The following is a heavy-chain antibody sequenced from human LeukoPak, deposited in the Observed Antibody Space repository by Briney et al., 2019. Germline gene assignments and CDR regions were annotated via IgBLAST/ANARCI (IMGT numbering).Heavy chain of an antibody. V-gene: IGHV4-30-4*01. CDR3: ARSTITMVRGVIIPNWFDP. CDR2: IYYSGST. Sequence: SQTLSLTCTVSGGSLSSGDYYWGWVRQPPGTGLEWLGYIYYSGSTYYNPSLKSRVTISVDTSKNQFSLKLCSVTAADTAVYYCARSTITMVRGVIIPNWFDPWGQGTLVTVSS. CDR1: GGSLSSGDYY. D-gene: IGHD3-10*01. J-gene: IGHJ5*02.